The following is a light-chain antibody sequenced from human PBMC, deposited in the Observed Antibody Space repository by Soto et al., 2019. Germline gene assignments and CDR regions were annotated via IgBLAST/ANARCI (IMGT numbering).Light chain of an antibody. Sequence: QAVLTQPPSVSAAPGQTVTISCSGASSNIGKNFVSWYQQLPGTAPKLLIYDSDKRPSGIPDRFSGSKSGTSATLGITGLQTGDEADYYCGTWDSSLTAVYVFGTGTKVTVL. CDR3: GTWDSSLTAVYV. CDR1: SSNIGKNF. J-gene: IGLJ1*01. V-gene: IGLV1-51*01. CDR2: DSD.